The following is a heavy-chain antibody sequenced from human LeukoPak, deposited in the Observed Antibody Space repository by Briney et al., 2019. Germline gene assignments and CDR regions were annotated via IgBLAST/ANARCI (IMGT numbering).Heavy chain of an antibody. Sequence: PGGSLRLSCAAFGFTLSSYEMNWVRQAPGKGLEWVSYISSSGSTIYYADSVKGRFTISRDNAKNSLYLQMNSLRAEDTAVYYCARDLGSSGYLDYWGQGTLVTVSS. CDR1: GFTLSSYE. CDR3: ARDLGSSGYLDY. CDR2: ISSSGSTI. V-gene: IGHV3-48*03. J-gene: IGHJ4*02. D-gene: IGHD3-22*01.